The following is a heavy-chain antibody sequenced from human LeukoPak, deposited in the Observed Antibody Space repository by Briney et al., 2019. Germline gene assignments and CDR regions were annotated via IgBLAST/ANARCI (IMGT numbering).Heavy chain of an antibody. D-gene: IGHD2-15*01. CDR1: GDSIRTYY. CDR2: IYYSGST. Sequence: SETLSLTCTVSGDSIRTYYWSWIRQPPGEGLEWIGSIYYSGSTNYNPSLKGRVTISLDTSKNQFSLKVSSVTAADTAVYYCARALTPGYCSGGACSYFDYCGQGTLVTVSS. CDR3: ARALTPGYCSGGACSYFDY. J-gene: IGHJ4*02. V-gene: IGHV4-59*01.